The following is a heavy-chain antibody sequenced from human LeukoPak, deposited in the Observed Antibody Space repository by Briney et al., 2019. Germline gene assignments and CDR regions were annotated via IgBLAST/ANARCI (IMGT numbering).Heavy chain of an antibody. D-gene: IGHD1-1*01. V-gene: IGHV3-7*01. J-gene: IGHJ4*02. CDR3: AGAQYPGGVPYYFDY. CDR2: IKQDGTEK. CDR1: GFTFTTYW. Sequence: GGSLRLSCAASGFTFTTYWMSWVRQAPGKGLEWVANIKQDGTEKYYVDSVKGRFTISRDNAKNSLYLQMNSLRVEDTAVYYCAGAQYPGGVPYYFDYWGQGTLVTVSS.